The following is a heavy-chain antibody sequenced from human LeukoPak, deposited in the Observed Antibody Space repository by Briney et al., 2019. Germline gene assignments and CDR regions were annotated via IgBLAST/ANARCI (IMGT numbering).Heavy chain of an antibody. Sequence: GESLKISCKGSGYSFTSYWISWVRQMPGKGLEWMGWIDPSDSYTNYSPSFQGHVTISADKSISTAYLQWSSLKASDTAMYYCARPGEYCSGGSCDNYGMDVWGQGTTVTVSS. D-gene: IGHD2-15*01. J-gene: IGHJ6*02. CDR3: ARPGEYCSGGSCDNYGMDV. V-gene: IGHV5-10-1*01. CDR1: GYSFTSYW. CDR2: IDPSDSYT.